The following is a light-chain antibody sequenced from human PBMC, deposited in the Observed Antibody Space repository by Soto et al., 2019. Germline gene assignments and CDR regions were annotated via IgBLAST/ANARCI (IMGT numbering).Light chain of an antibody. CDR3: QSYDSSLSGRGV. CDR1: RSNLGAGYD. Sequence: VLTQPPSVSGAPGQGITISCTGTRSNLGAGYDVHWYQQLPGAAPKLLIYANNNRPSGVPDRFSGSKSGTSASLAITGLQAEDEAHYYCQSYDSSLSGRGVFGGGTQLTVL. V-gene: IGLV1-40*01. CDR2: ANN. J-gene: IGLJ3*02.